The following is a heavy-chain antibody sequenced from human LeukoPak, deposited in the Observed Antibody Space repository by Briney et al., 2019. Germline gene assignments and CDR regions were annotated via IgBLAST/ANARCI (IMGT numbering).Heavy chain of an antibody. V-gene: IGHV3-9*01. Sequence: GGSLRLSCAASGFTFDDYAMHWVRQAPGKGLEWVSGISWNSGSMGYADSVKGRFTISRDNAKNSLYLQMNSLRAEDTALYYCAKDMGLTGTSFDYWGQGTLVTVSS. D-gene: IGHD1-20*01. CDR3: AKDMGLTGTSFDY. CDR2: ISWNSGSM. J-gene: IGHJ4*02. CDR1: GFTFDDYA.